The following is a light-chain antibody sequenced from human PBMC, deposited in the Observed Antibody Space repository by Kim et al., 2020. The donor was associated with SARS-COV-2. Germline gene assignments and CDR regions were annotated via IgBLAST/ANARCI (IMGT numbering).Light chain of an antibody. J-gene: IGKJ2*01. V-gene: IGKV3-20*01. CDR2: DGS. CDR3: QQYGSAHQT. CDR1: QRVSGSY. Sequence: LSPGEKATRSCRASQRVSGSYVAWYQHKPGQAPRLLVYDGSSRATGIPDRISGSGSGTDFTLTISGLEPEDFAVYFCQQYGSAHQTFGQGTKLEI.